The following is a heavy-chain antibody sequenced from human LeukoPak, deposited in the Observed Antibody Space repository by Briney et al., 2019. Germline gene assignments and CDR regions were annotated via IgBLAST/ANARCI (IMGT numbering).Heavy chain of an antibody. CDR1: GGSFSGYY. D-gene: IGHD4-23*01. Sequence: SETLSLTCAVYGGSFSGYYWSWIRQPPGKGLEWIGEINHSGSTNYNPSLKSRVTISVDTSKNQFSLKLSSVTAADTAVYYCASVPRGGKSTRDCWGQGTLVTVSS. CDR3: ASVPRGGKSTRDC. CDR2: INHSGST. V-gene: IGHV4-34*01. J-gene: IGHJ4*02.